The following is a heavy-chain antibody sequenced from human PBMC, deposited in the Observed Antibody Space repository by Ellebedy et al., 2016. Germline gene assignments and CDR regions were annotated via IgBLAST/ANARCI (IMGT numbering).Heavy chain of an antibody. Sequence: SETLSLXXTVSGGSISSSSYYWGWIRQPPGKGLEWIGSIYYSGSTYYNPSLKSRVTISVDTSKNQFSLKLSSVTAADTAVYYCARDYGSGGGYFDYWGQGTLVTVSS. V-gene: IGHV4-39*01. J-gene: IGHJ4*02. CDR1: GGSISSSSYY. CDR2: IYYSGST. CDR3: ARDYGSGGGYFDY. D-gene: IGHD3-10*01.